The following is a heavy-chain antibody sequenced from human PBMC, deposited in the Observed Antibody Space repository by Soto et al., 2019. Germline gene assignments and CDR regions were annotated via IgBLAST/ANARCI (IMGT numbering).Heavy chain of an antibody. D-gene: IGHD1-1*01. CDR1: GGSLSGYY. Sequence: QVQLQQWGAGLLKPSETLSLTCAVYGGSLSGYYWSWTRQSPGKGLEWIGEIHPSGSTNYNPSLESRVTISLDTSKNLVSLKLDSVTAADTAVYYCARGLDEYKGGRSWGQETLVTVSS. V-gene: IGHV4-34*01. J-gene: IGHJ4*02. CDR2: IHPSGST. CDR3: ARGLDEYKGGRS.